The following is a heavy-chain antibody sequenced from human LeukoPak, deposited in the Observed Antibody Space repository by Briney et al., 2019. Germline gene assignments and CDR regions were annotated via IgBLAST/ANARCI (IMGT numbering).Heavy chain of an antibody. D-gene: IGHD3-3*01. Sequence: GGSLRLSCTASGFTFCDYAMSWVRQAPGKGLEWVGFIRSKAYGGTTEYAASVKGRFTISRDDSKSIAYLQMNSLKTEDTAVYYCTTDFWSGYDYYYYYMDVWGKGTTVTVSS. CDR2: IRSKAYGGTT. J-gene: IGHJ6*03. CDR1: GFTFCDYA. CDR3: TTDFWSGYDYYYYYMDV. V-gene: IGHV3-49*04.